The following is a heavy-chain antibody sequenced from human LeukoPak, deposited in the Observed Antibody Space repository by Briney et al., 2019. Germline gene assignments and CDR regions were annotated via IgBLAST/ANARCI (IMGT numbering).Heavy chain of an antibody. Sequence: PGGSLRLSCAASGLTFSDYHMSRIRQAPGKGLEWVSHISDNGRTKYYANSVQGRFTVSRDNAKNSLYLQMNSLRADDTAVYYCATVHFGYFTFWGQGTLVPVSS. CDR1: GLTFSDYH. CDR2: ISDNGRTK. D-gene: IGHD3-3*01. J-gene: IGHJ4*02. V-gene: IGHV3-11*01. CDR3: ATVHFGYFTF.